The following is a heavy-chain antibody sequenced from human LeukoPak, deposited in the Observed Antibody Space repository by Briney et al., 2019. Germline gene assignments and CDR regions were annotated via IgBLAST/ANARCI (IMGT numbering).Heavy chain of an antibody. CDR1: GGSISNSF. CDR3: ARHSRPSTLANCGGDCYPFDF. D-gene: IGHD2-21*02. Sequence: PSETLSLTCTVSGGSISNSFWSWVRQPAGKGLEWIGRVYTSGSTNYNPSLKSRVTMSVDTSRNQFSLRLSSVTAADTAVYYCARHSRPSTLANCGGDCYPFDFWGQGTLVTVSS. V-gene: IGHV4-4*07. J-gene: IGHJ4*02. CDR2: VYTSGST.